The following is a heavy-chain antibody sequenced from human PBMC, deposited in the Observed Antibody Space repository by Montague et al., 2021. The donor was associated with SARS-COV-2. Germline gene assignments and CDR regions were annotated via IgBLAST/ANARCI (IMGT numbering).Heavy chain of an antibody. CDR3: AREPDYGDYFDY. D-gene: IGHD4-17*01. CDR2: IYYSGST. CDR1: GGSISSYY. V-gene: IGHV4-59*01. Sequence: SETLSLTCTVSGGSISSYYWSWIRQPPGKELEWIGYIYYSGSTNYKPSHKSRVTISVDTSKNQFSLKLSSVTAADTAVYYCAREPDYGDYFDYWGQGTLVTVSS. J-gene: IGHJ4*02.